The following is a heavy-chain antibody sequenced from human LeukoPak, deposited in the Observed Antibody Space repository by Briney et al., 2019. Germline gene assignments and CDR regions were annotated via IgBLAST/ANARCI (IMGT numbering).Heavy chain of an antibody. CDR3: ARDAARLARIAAAGDYYGMDV. Sequence: ASVKVSCKASGYTFTGYYMHWVRQAPGQGLEWMGWLNPNSGGTNYAQKFQGWVTMTRDTSISTAYMELSRLRSDDTAVYYCARDAARLARIAAAGDYYGMDVWGQGTTVTVSS. D-gene: IGHD6-13*01. CDR2: LNPNSGGT. J-gene: IGHJ6*02. V-gene: IGHV1-2*04. CDR1: GYTFTGYY.